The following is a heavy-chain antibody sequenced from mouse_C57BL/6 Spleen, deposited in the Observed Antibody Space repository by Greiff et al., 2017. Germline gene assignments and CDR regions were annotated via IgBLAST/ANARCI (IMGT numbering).Heavy chain of an antibody. CDR1: GYTFTDYY. V-gene: IGHV1-26*01. D-gene: IGHD4-1*01. J-gene: IGHJ2*01. CDR2: INPNNGGT. Sequence: VQLQQSGPELVKPGASVKISCKASGYTFTDYYMNWVKQSHGKSLEWIGDINPNNGGTSYNQKFKGKATLTVDKSSSTAYMELRSLTSEDSAVYYCARRANWVDYWGQGTTLTVSS. CDR3: ARRANWVDY.